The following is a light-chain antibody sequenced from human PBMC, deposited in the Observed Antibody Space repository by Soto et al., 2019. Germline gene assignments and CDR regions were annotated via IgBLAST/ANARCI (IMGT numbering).Light chain of an antibody. V-gene: IGKV3-20*01. CDR2: AAS. CDR3: QQYGSSLFT. Sequence: EIVLTQSPGTLSLSPGERATLSCRASQRVSSSYLAWYQQKPGQAPRLLIYAASSSATCIQDRFSGSGSGTDFTLTISRLEPEYFAVYYCQQYGSSLFTFGPGTKVDIK. J-gene: IGKJ3*01. CDR1: QRVSSSY.